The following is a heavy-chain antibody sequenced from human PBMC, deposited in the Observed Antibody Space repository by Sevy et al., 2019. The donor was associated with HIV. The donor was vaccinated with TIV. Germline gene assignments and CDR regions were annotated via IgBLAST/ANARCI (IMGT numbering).Heavy chain of an antibody. CDR3: AKDTGFSGWYYFDS. V-gene: IGHV3-30*18. CDR1: GFIFRTYG. D-gene: IGHD5-12*01. J-gene: IGHJ4*02. CDR2: ILYDGVSD. Sequence: GGCLRLSCAASGFIFRTYGMHWVRQAPGKGLEWVANILYDGVSDYYADSVKVRFTVSRDNSKNTLYLEMHSLRADDTALSYCAKDTGFSGWYYFDSWGQGTQVTVSS.